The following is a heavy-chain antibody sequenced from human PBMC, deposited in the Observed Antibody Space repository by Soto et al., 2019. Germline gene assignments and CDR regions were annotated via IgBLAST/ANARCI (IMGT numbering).Heavy chain of an antibody. Sequence: GGSLRLSCAASGFNFIIYGMHWVRQAPGKGLEWIAGMSSDGSYTPYADSMKGRFTIPRDNPKNTLFLQMHSLRAEDTAVYFCARDADTSNHLSFFDSWGQGTLVTVSS. J-gene: IGHJ4*02. D-gene: IGHD2-2*01. CDR1: GFNFIIYG. V-gene: IGHV3-33*05. CDR3: ARDADTSNHLSFFDS. CDR2: MSSDGSYT.